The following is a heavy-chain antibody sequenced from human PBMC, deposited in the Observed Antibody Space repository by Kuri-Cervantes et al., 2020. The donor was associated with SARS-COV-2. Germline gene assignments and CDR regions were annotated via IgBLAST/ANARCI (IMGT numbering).Heavy chain of an antibody. CDR1: GFLFSDYY. CDR2: IDPSGSSK. Sequence: GESLKISCTASGFLFSDYYMTWIRQAPGKGLEWVSNIDPSGSSKYYADSVKGRFTISRDNAKNSLYLQLSSLRAEDTAVYYCAKGGSYCGGDCYGKYYFDYWGQGTLVTVSS. D-gene: IGHD2-21*01. CDR3: AKGGSYCGGDCYGKYYFDY. J-gene: IGHJ4*02. V-gene: IGHV3-11*04.